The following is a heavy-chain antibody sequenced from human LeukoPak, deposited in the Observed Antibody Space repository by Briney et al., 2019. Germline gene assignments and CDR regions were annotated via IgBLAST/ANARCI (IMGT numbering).Heavy chain of an antibody. Sequence: PGGSLRLSCTVSGFTFSDYYMSWVRQAPGKGLEWVSYISSRGSMLHYADSVEGRFTISRDNAKHSLYLQMSSLRLEDTPVYTCTRRQYRRSWYYFAYWGQRTLVTLSS. CDR3: TRRQYRRSWYYFAY. CDR2: ISSRGSML. J-gene: IGHJ4*02. CDR1: GFTFSDYY. D-gene: IGHD6-13*01. V-gene: IGHV3-11*04.